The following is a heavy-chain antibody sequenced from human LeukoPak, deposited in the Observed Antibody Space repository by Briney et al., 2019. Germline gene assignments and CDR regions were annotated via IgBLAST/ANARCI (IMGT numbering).Heavy chain of an antibody. V-gene: IGHV3-48*02. Sequence: GGSLRLSCEVSGFTFSDYWMTWVRQAPGKGLEWVSYISSSSSTIYYADSVKGRFTISRDNAKNSLYLQMNSLRDEDTAVYYCARVGYAFDIWGQGTMVTVSS. J-gene: IGHJ3*02. CDR1: GFTFSDYW. CDR3: ARVGYAFDI. CDR2: ISSSSSTI.